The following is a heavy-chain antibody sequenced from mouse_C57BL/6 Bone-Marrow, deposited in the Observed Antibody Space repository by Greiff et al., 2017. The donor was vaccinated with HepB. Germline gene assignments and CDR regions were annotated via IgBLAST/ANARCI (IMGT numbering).Heavy chain of an antibody. CDR1: GYTFTSYW. V-gene: IGHV1-53*01. Sequence: QVQLQQPGTELVRPGASVKLSCKASGYTFTSYWMHWVKQRPGQGLEWIGNINPSNGGTNYNEKFKSKATLTVDKSSSTAYMQLSSLTSEDAAVYYCARSLKLLRTSYFDYWGQGTTLTVSS. J-gene: IGHJ2*01. CDR2: INPSNGGT. CDR3: ARSLKLLRTSYFDY. D-gene: IGHD1-1*01.